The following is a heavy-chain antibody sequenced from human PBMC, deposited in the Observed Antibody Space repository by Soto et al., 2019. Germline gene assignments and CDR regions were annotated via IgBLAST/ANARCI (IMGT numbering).Heavy chain of an antibody. CDR3: AKSGGWCSSCPDDAFDI. V-gene: IGHV3-30*18. Sequence: GGSLRLSCAASGFTFSSYGMHWVRQAPGKGLEWVAVISYDGSNKYYADSVKGRFTISRDNSKNTLYLQMNSLRAEDTALYYCAKSGGWCSSCPDDAFDIWGQGTMVTVSS. CDR2: ISYDGSNK. J-gene: IGHJ3*02. CDR1: GFTFSSYG. D-gene: IGHD6-13*01.